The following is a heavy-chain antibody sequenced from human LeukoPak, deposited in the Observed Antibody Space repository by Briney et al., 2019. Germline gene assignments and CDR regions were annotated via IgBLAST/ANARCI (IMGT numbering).Heavy chain of an antibody. CDR1: GFTFSNYG. D-gene: IGHD3-3*01. CDR2: IQYDGNYK. J-gene: IGHJ4*02. Sequence: PGGSLRLSCAASGFTFSNYGIHWVRQAPGKGLEWVAFIQYDGNYKSYADSVKGRFTISRDNYKNTLYLQMNRLRAEDTAVYYCAADFWSGDDYWGQGTLVTVSS. CDR3: AADFWSGDDY. V-gene: IGHV3-30*02.